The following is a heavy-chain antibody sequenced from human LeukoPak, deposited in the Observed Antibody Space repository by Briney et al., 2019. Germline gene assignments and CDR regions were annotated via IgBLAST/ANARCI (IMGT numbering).Heavy chain of an antibody. D-gene: IGHD3-22*01. CDR3: ARANDYYDSTSYYYFAFDI. J-gene: IGHJ3*02. V-gene: IGHV4-59*01. CDR2: MYYSGST. Sequence: TSETLSLTCTASGGSMRGYYWSWIRQPPGKGLQWIAYMYYSGSTNYNPSLKSRVTISVDTSKNQFSLKLSSVTAADTAVYYCARANDYYDSTSYYYFAFDIWGQGTMVTVSS. CDR1: GGSMRGYY.